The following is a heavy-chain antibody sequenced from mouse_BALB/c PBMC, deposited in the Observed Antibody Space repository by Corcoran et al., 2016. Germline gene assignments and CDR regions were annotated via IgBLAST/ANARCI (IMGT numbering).Heavy chain of an antibody. J-gene: IGHJ2*01. CDR1: GFSLSTSGMG. D-gene: IGHD1-1*01. CDR3: AQLGPYSGSSWDYFDY. CDR2: IYWDDDK. Sequence: QVTLKESGPGILQPSQTLSLTCSFSGFSLSTSGMGVSWMRQPSGKGLEWLAHIYWDDDKRYNPSLKSRLKISKDTSRNQVFLKITSVDTADTATYYCAQLGPYSGSSWDYFDYWAQGTTLTVSS. V-gene: IGHV8-12*01.